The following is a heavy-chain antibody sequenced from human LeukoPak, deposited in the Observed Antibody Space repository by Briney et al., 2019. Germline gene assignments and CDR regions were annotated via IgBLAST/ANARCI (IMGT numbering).Heavy chain of an antibody. V-gene: IGHV1-2*02. D-gene: IGHD3-16*02. J-gene: IGHJ4*02. Sequence: GASVKVSCKASGYTFTGYYMHWVRQAPGQGLEWMEWINPNSGGTNYAQKFQGRVTMTRDTSISTAYMELSRLRSDDTAVYYCARSRIMITFGGVIFFDYWGQGTLVTVSS. CDR3: ARSRIMITFGGVIFFDY. CDR1: GYTFTGYY. CDR2: INPNSGGT.